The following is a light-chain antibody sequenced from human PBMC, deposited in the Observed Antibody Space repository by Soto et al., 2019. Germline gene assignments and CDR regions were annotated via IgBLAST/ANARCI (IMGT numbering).Light chain of an antibody. J-gene: IGKJ5*01. CDR3: QQRSDWPIT. Sequence: EIVMTQSPSTLSLSAGERATLSCRASQSVRSYLAWYQQKPGKAPRLLIYDASNRATGIPDRFSGSGSGTDYTLTISSLEPEDFEVYYCQQRSDWPITFGQGTRLEIK. V-gene: IGKV3-11*01. CDR2: DAS. CDR1: QSVRSY.